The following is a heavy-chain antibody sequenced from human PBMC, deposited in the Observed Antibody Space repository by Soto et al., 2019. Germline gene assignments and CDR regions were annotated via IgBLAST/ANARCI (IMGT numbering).Heavy chain of an antibody. Sequence: GGSLRLSCAASGFTFSSYWMHWVRQAPGKGLVWVSRINSDGSSTSYADSVKGRFTISRDNAKNTLYLQMNSLRAEDTAVYYCARPQWELRDFLRIDEHRPPEDAFHIWGQGTMVTLSS. CDR3: ARPQWELRDFLRIDEHRPPEDAFHI. D-gene: IGHD1-26*01. V-gene: IGHV3-74*01. CDR1: GFTFSSYW. CDR2: INSDGSST. J-gene: IGHJ3*02.